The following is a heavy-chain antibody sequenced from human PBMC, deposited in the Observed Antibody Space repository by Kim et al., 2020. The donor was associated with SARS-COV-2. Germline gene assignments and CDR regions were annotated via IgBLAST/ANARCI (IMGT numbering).Heavy chain of an antibody. CDR1: GFTFSDYY. CDR3: ARGYCSSTSLYYYYYYGMDV. J-gene: IGHJ6*02. V-gene: IGHV3-11*04. CDR2: ISSSGSTI. D-gene: IGHD2-2*01. Sequence: GGSLRLSCAASGFTFSDYYMSWIRQAPGKGLEWVSYISSSGSTIYYADSVKGRFTISRDNAKNSLYLQMNSLRAEVTAVYYCARGYCSSTSLYYYYYYGMDVWGQGTTDTVSS.